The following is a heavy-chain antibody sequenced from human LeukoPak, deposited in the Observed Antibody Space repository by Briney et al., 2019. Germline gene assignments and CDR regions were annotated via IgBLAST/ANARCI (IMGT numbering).Heavy chain of an antibody. V-gene: IGHV3-21*01. Sequence: GGSLRLSCAASGFIFSSYSMNCARQAPGKGLEWVSFISSSSGYIYYADSVKGRFTISRDNAKNSLHLQMNSLRAEDTAVYYCARDPGNYYGMDVWGQGTTVTVSS. J-gene: IGHJ6*02. D-gene: IGHD2/OR15-2a*01. CDR2: ISSSSGYI. CDR3: ARDPGNYYGMDV. CDR1: GFIFSSYS.